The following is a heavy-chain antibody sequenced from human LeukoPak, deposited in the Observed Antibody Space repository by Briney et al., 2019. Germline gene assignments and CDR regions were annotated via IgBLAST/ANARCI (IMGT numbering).Heavy chain of an antibody. Sequence: GGSLRLSCAASGFTFSNSWMHWVRQAPGKGLEWVSAISGSGGSTYYADSVKGRFAISRDNSKNTLYLQMNSLRAEDTAVYYCAKSVGSQLGGFDYWGQGTLVTVSS. V-gene: IGHV3-23*01. CDR2: ISGSGGST. CDR3: AKSVGSQLGGFDY. J-gene: IGHJ4*02. CDR1: GFTFSNSW. D-gene: IGHD6-6*01.